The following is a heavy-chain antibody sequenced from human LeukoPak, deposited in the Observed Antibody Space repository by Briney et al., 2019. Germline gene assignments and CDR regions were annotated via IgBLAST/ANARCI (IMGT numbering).Heavy chain of an antibody. V-gene: IGHV3-23*01. J-gene: IGHJ4*02. CDR3: AKTGDIVVVVAATHDY. CDR1: GFTFSSYA. Sequence: GGSLRLSCAASGFTFSSYAMSWVRQAPGKGLEWVSAISGSGGSTYYADSVKGRFTISRDNSKNTLYLQMNSLRAEDTAVYYCAKTGDIVVVVAATHDYWGQGTLVTVSS. CDR2: ISGSGGST. D-gene: IGHD2-15*01.